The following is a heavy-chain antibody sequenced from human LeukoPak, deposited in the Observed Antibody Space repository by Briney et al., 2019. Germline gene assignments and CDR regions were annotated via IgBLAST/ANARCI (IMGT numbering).Heavy chain of an antibody. CDR3: ARGLYDSSGYYGTSYYYYGMDV. V-gene: IGHV6-1*01. D-gene: IGHD3-22*01. Sequence: SQTLSLTCAISGDSVSSNSAAWNWIRQSPSRGLECLGMTYYRAKWYNDYAVSVKSRITINPDTSKNHISLQLHSVPPEDTAVYYCARGLYDSSGYYGTSYYYYGMDVWGQGTTVTVSS. CDR1: GDSVSSNSAA. CDR2: TYYRAKWYN. J-gene: IGHJ6*02.